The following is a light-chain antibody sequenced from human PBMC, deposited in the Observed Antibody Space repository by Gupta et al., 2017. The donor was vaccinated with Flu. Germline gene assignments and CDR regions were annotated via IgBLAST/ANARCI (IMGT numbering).Light chain of an antibody. J-gene: IGKJ4*01. Sequence: IQMTQSPVSLSTSVADRVTITCRASQDIGSALGWYYQKPGKSHKCLIIGASSLQSGVPSRLSGRGSGTEFTLTISRLQPVDFATYYCQHRKSYPLTFGGGTKVEIK. CDR3: QHRKSYPLT. V-gene: IGKV1-17*01. CDR2: GAS. CDR1: QDIGSA.